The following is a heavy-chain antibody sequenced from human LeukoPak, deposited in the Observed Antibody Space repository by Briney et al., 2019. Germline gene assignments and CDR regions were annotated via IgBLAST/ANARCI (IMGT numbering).Heavy chain of an antibody. D-gene: IGHD2-21*02. V-gene: IGHV3-23*01. CDR3: AKDAAYCGGDCFPYYYGMGV. CDR1: GFTFSSYA. J-gene: IGHJ6*02. Sequence: GGSLRLSCAASGFTFSSYAMSWVRQAPGKGLEWVSAISGSGGSTYYADSVKGRFTISRDNSKNTLYLQMNSLRAEDTAVYYCAKDAAYCGGDCFPYYYGMGVWGQGTTVTVSS. CDR2: ISGSGGST.